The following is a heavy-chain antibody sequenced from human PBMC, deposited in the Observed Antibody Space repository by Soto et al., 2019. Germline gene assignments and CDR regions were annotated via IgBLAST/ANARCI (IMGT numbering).Heavy chain of an antibody. V-gene: IGHV3-23*01. CDR3: AKHYDSSGYYSDWFDP. CDR1: GFTFSSYA. D-gene: IGHD3-22*01. J-gene: IGHJ5*02. CDR2: ISGSGGST. Sequence: GGSLRLSCAASGFTFSSYAMSWVRQAPGKGLEWVSAISGSGGSTYYADSMKGRFTISRDNSKNTLYLQMNSLRAEDTAVYYCAKHYDSSGYYSDWFDPWGQGTLVTVSS.